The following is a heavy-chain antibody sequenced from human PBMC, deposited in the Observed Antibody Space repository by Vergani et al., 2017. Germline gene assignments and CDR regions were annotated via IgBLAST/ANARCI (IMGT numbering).Heavy chain of an antibody. J-gene: IGHJ3*02. CDR1: GFTFSSYS. CDR2: ISSSSSYI. V-gene: IGHV3-21*01. CDR3: ARDSGLLIRAFDI. Sequence: EVQLVESGGGLVKPGGSLRLSCAASGFTFSSYSMNWVRQAPGKGLEWVSSISSSSSYIYYADSVKGRFTISRDNAKNSLYLQMNSLRAEDTAVYYCARDSGLLIRAFDIWGQGTMVTVSS. D-gene: IGHD3-22*01.